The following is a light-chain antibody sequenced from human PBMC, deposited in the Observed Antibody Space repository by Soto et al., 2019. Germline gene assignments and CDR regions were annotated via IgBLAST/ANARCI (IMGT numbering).Light chain of an antibody. V-gene: IGKV3-20*01. CDR3: QQYGSSLIT. CDR1: QSVSSNY. CDR2: GTS. Sequence: EVVLTQSPVTLSLSPGETATLSCRASQSVSSNYLAWYQQKPGQAPRLLIYGTSRRATGIPDRFSGSGSGTDFTLTISRLEPEDFAVYYCQQYGSSLITFGQGTRLEIK. J-gene: IGKJ5*01.